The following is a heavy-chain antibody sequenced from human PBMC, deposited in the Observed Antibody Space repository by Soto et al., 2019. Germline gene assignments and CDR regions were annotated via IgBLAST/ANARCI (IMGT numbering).Heavy chain of an antibody. J-gene: IGHJ6*02. V-gene: IGHV1-18*01. CDR2: ISAYNGNT. D-gene: IGHD2-2*01. CDR1: GYTFTSYG. Sequence: ASVKVSCKASGYTFTSYGISWVRQAPGQGLEWMGWISAYNGNTNYAQKLQGRVTMTTDTSTSTAYMELRSLRSDDTAVYYCARGTCSSTSCLNLYYYYYYGMDVWGQGTTVTVSS. CDR3: ARGTCSSTSCLNLYYYYYYGMDV.